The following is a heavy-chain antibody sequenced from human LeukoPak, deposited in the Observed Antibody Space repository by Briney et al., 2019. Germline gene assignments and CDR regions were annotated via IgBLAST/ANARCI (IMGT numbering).Heavy chain of an antibody. CDR3: ARGVGASATHFDY. V-gene: IGHV3-21*01. J-gene: IGHJ4*02. CDR2: ISSSSSYI. Sequence: RSGGSLRLSCAASGFTSSSYSMNWVRQAPGKGLEWVSSISSSSSYIYYADSVKGRFTISRDNAKNSLYLQMNSLRAEDTAVYYCARGVGASATHFDYWGQGTLVTVSS. CDR1: GFTSSSYS. D-gene: IGHD1-26*01.